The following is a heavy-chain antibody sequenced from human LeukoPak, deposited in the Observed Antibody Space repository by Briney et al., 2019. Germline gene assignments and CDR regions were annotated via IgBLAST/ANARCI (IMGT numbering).Heavy chain of an antibody. Sequence: GGSLRLSCAASGFTFSNYGMNWVRQAPGKGLEWVSSISSSSSYIYYADSVKGRFTISRDNAKNSLYLQMNSLRAEDTAVYYCARDRLEETAGSDAFDIWGQGTMVTVSS. CDR3: ARDRLEETAGSDAFDI. J-gene: IGHJ3*02. CDR2: ISSSSSYI. V-gene: IGHV3-21*01. CDR1: GFTFSNYG. D-gene: IGHD5-24*01.